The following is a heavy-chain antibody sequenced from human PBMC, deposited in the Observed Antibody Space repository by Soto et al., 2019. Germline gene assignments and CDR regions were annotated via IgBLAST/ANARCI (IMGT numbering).Heavy chain of an antibody. Sequence: QVQLVQSGAEVKKPGSSVKVSCKASGGTFSSYAISWVRQAPGQGLEWMGGIIPIFGTANYAQKFQGRVTITADKSTSIAYMERSSLISEDTAVDYCASGIAEAIKRFGMDVWGQGTTVTVSS. CDR1: GGTFSSYA. CDR3: ASGIAEAIKRFGMDV. V-gene: IGHV1-69*06. CDR2: IIPIFGTA. D-gene: IGHD6-13*01. J-gene: IGHJ6*02.